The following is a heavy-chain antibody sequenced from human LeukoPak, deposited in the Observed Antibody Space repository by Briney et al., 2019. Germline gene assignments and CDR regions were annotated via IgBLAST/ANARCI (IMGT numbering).Heavy chain of an antibody. Sequence: PGGSLRLSCAASGFTFSSNTINWVRQAPGKGGEWGSAISSSSSYMNYADSVKGRFTISRDTPKNTLYLQMNGLRAEDTALYYCAKDMGTGYNSQDYWGQGTLVTVSS. CDR3: AKDMGTGYNSQDY. J-gene: IGHJ4*02. CDR2: ISSSSSYM. V-gene: IGHV3-21*01. CDR1: GFTFSSNT. D-gene: IGHD3-9*01.